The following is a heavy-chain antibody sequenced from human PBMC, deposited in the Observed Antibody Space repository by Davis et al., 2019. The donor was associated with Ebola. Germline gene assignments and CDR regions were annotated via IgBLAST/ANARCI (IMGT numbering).Heavy chain of an antibody. CDR1: GFSFSSFA. J-gene: IGHJ6*02. D-gene: IGHD4-17*01. Sequence: PGGSLRLSCEASGFSFSSFAMYWVRQAPGKGLEYVFLISPSGVRDYAISVKGRFTISRDDSKNTLYLQMNSLRAEDTAVYYCARDSDYGYYHGMDVWGQGTTVTVSS. V-gene: IGHV3-64*01. CDR3: ARDSDYGYYHGMDV. CDR2: ISPSGVR.